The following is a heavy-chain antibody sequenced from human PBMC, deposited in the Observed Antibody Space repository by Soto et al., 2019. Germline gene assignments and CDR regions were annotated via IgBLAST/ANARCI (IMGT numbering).Heavy chain of an antibody. D-gene: IGHD6-13*01. CDR3: ASLVRQHLPPLGP. CDR1: GFTFSDSY. J-gene: IGHJ5*02. CDR2: ITSSSVQT. V-gene: IGHV3-11*06. Sequence: QVHLVESGGGLVKPGGSLRLSCAASGFTFSDSYMSWIRQAPGKGLEWVSWITSSSVQTRYADSVKGRFTISRDNAKNSLYLQMNSLRPEDTAVYCCASLVRQHLPPLGPWGQGTLVIVSS.